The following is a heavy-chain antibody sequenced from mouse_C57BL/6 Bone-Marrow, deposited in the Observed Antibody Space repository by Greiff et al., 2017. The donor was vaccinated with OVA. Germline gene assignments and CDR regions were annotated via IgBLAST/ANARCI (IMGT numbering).Heavy chain of an antibody. CDR1: GYTFTDYN. J-gene: IGHJ4*01. D-gene: IGHD2-4*01. CDR2: INPNNGGT. Sequence: VQLKQSGPELVKPGASVKMSCKASGYTFTDYNMHWVKQSHGKSLEWIGYINPNNGGTSYNQKFKGKATLTVNKSSSTAYMELRSLTSEDSAVYYCARNQIYDYDGGYAMDYWGQGTSVTVSS. V-gene: IGHV1-22*01. CDR3: ARNQIYDYDGGYAMDY.